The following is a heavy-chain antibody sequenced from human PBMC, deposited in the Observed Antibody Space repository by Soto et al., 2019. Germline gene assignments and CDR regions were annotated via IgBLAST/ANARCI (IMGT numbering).Heavy chain of an antibody. CDR2: IYYSGST. V-gene: IGHV4-59*01. Sequence: SETLSLTCTVSGGSISSYYWSWIRQPPGKGLEWIGYIYYSGSTNYNPSLKSRVTISVDTSKNQFSLKLSSVTAADTAVYYCARGYSGYDSFDYWGQGTLVTVSS. CDR1: GGSISSYY. CDR3: ARGYSGYDSFDY. J-gene: IGHJ4*02. D-gene: IGHD5-12*01.